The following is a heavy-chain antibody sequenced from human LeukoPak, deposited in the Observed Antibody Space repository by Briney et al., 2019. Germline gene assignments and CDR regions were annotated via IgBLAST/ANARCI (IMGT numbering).Heavy chain of an antibody. J-gene: IGHJ6*02. CDR1: GASISNYY. D-gene: IGHD1-26*01. Sequence: SETLSLTCTVSGASISNYYWSWVRQPPGKGLEWIGYTSYSGSSNYNPSLKSRVTMSADTSTDQLSLRLISVTAADTGVYYCARTVSGDFYGMDVWGQGATVTVSS. CDR2: TSYSGSS. V-gene: IGHV4-59*08. CDR3: ARTVSGDFYGMDV.